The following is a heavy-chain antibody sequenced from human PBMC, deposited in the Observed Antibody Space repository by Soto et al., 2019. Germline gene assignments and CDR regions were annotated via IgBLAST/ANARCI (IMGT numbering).Heavy chain of an antibody. CDR2: IYYSGST. CDR1: GGSISSYY. CDR3: ARVLPGYYYMDV. Sequence: ETLSLTCTVSGGSISSYYWSCIRQPPGKGLEWIGYIYYSGSTNYNPSLKSRVTISVDTSKNQFSLKLSSVTAADTAVYYCARVLPGYYYMDVWGKGTTVTVSS. V-gene: IGHV4-59*01. J-gene: IGHJ6*03.